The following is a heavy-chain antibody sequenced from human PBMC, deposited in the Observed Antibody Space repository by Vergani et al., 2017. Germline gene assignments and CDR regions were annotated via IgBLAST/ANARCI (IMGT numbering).Heavy chain of an antibody. CDR2: ISWNSGSI. D-gene: IGHD3-22*01. V-gene: IGHV3-9*01. J-gene: IGHJ4*02. CDR3: AKDRLVGGYYAVIFDY. CDR1: GFTFDDYA. Sequence: EVHLLESGGGLVQPGRSLRLSCAASGFTFDDYAMHWVRQAPGKGLEWVSGISWNSGSIGYADSVKGRFTISRDNAKNSLYLQMNSLRAEDTALYYCAKDRLVGGYYAVIFDYWGQGTLVTVSS.